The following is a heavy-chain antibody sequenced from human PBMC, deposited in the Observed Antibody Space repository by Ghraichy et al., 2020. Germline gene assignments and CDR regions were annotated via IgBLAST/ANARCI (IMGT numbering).Heavy chain of an antibody. CDR1: GGTFSSYA. D-gene: IGHD3-22*01. CDR3: ARGAKIVVVIPKSYYFDY. J-gene: IGHJ4*02. CDR2: IIPIFGTA. Sequence: SVKVSCKASGGTFSSYAISWVRQAPGQGLEWMGGIIPIFGTANYAQKFQGRVTITADKSTSTAYMELSSLRSEDTAVYYCARGAKIVVVIPKSYYFDYWGQGTLVTVSS. V-gene: IGHV1-69*06.